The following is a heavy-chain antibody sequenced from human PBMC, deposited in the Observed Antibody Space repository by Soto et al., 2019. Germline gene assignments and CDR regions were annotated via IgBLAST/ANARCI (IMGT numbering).Heavy chain of an antibody. J-gene: IGHJ6*02. CDR1: GFTFDDYA. D-gene: IGHD3-22*01. Sequence: EVQLVESGGDLVQPGRSLRLSCAASGFTFDDYAMNWVRQVPGKGLKWVSGLSWNGVTIGYAASVKGRFTISRDNAKKSLYLQLSGLRPDDTALYYCAASRAYDSSDYSGSNYGMDVWGLGTTVTVSS. V-gene: IGHV3-9*01. CDR3: AASRAYDSSDYSGSNYGMDV. CDR2: LSWNGVTI.